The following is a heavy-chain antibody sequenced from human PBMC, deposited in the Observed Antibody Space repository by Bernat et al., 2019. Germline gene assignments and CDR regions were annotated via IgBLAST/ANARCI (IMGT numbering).Heavy chain of an antibody. Sequence: EVQLVQSGAEVKKPGESLKISCKGSGYSFSSYWIGWVRQMPGKGLEWMGIIYPGDSDTRYSPSFQGQVIISADKSISTAYLQWSSLKASDTAMYYCARHQYSSSWYGGWFAPWGHGTLLTDAS. CDR3: ARHQYSSSWYGGWFAP. V-gene: IGHV5-51*01. CDR1: GYSFSSYW. J-gene: IGHJ5*02. CDR2: IYPGDSDT. D-gene: IGHD6-13*01.